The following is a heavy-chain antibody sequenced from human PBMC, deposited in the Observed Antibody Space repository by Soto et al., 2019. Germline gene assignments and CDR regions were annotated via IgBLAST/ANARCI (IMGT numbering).Heavy chain of an antibody. CDR2: IYYSGKT. Sequence: SETLSLTCTVSGGSISSDDYYWTWIRQPPGKGLEWIGYIYYSGKTNYNPSLESRLTISIDRSKNQFSLTLSSVSAADTALYYCARDRSNSPDYFDYWGQGTLVTVSS. V-gene: IGHV4-30-4*01. CDR1: GGSISSDDYY. J-gene: IGHJ4*02. CDR3: ARDRSNSPDYFDY. D-gene: IGHD6-6*01.